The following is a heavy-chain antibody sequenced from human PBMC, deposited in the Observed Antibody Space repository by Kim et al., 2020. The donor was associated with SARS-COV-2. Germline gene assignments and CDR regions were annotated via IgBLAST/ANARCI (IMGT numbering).Heavy chain of an antibody. CDR1: GFAFSGSA. J-gene: IGHJ4*02. D-gene: IGHD3-10*01. V-gene: IGHV3-73*01. Sequence: GGSLRLSCAGSGFAFSGSAMHWVCQASGKGLEWVGRIRSKANSYATAYAVSVKGRFTISRDESKNTAFLQMNSLKTEDTAVYYCARLGFGQLLDYWGQGT. CDR3: ARLGFGQLLDY. CDR2: IRSKANSYAT.